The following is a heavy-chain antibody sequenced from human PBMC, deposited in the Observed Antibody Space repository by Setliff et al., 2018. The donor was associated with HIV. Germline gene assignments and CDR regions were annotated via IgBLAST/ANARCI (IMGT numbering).Heavy chain of an antibody. J-gene: IGHJ3*02. D-gene: IGHD3-10*01. V-gene: IGHV1-69*13. CDR1: GGTFSRDA. CDR3: ARDREAEGDAFDI. CDR2: IISMFGTA. Sequence: GASVKVSCKASGGTFSRDAISWVRQAPGQGLEWMGGIISMFGTASYAQKFQGRVTITADESTNTAYMELSSLRSEDTAVYYCARDREAEGDAFDIWGQGTMVTVSS.